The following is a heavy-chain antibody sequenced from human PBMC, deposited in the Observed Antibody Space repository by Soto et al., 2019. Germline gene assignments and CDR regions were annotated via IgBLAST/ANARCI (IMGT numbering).Heavy chain of an antibody. CDR3: ARDSSKYTYGSFYFDY. J-gene: IGHJ4*02. D-gene: IGHD5-18*01. Sequence: LRLSCAAPGFTFSNYGINWVRQAPGRGLEWISFISYSSATIHYADSVRGRFTISRDNANNSLYLEMSSLRDEDTAVYFCARDSSKYTYGSFYFDYWGQGTLVTVSS. CDR2: ISYSSATI. V-gene: IGHV3-48*02. CDR1: GFTFSNYG.